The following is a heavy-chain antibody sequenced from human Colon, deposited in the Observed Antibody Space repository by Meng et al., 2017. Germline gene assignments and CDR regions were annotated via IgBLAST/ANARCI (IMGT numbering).Heavy chain of an antibody. J-gene: IGHJ5*02. Sequence: QVQLQESGPGRVRPSETLSLPCTVSGGSVSSGDYYWSWIRQPPGKGLEWLGYVYYTGNTNYNPSLKNRVTISLDTSNNQFSLKLTSMTAADAAIYYCARVNGDFDEAWFDPWGQGTLVTVSS. CDR3: ARVNGDFDEAWFDP. V-gene: IGHV4-61*08. D-gene: IGHD2-21*02. CDR2: VYYTGNT. CDR1: GGSVSSGDYY.